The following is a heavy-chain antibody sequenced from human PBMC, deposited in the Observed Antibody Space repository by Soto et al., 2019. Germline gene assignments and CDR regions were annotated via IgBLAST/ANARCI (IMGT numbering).Heavy chain of an antibody. CDR1: GGSFSGYY. Sequence: PSETLSLTCAVYGGSFSGYYWSWIRQPPGKGLEWIGEINHSGSTNYNPSLKSRVTISVDTSKNQFSLKLSSVTAADTAVYYCARGDYGDYHYYYYGMDVWGQGTTVTVSS. D-gene: IGHD4-17*01. V-gene: IGHV4-34*01. CDR2: INHSGST. CDR3: ARGDYGDYHYYYYGMDV. J-gene: IGHJ6*02.